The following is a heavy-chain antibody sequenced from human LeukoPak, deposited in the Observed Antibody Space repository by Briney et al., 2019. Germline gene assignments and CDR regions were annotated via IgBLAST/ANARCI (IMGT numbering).Heavy chain of an antibody. V-gene: IGHV3-30*09. CDR2: ISYDGSNK. J-gene: IGHJ4*02. CDR3: ARDSGSRYDSSGRGAFDY. CDR1: GFTFSNYA. Sequence: GGSLRLSCAASGFTFSNYAIHWVRQAPGKGLEWVAVISYDGSNKYYADSVKGRFAISRDNSKSTLYLQMNSLRAEDTAVYYCARDSGSRYDSSGRGAFDYWAREPWSPSPQ. D-gene: IGHD3-22*01.